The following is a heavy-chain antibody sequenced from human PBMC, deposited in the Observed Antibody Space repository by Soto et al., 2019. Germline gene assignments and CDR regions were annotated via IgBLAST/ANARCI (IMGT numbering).Heavy chain of an antibody. D-gene: IGHD2-15*01. CDR3: AKDKDCSGGSCYYDY. CDR2: ISGSGGST. J-gene: IGHJ4*02. V-gene: IGHV3-23*01. Sequence: EVQLLESGGGLVQPGGSLRLSCAASGFTFSRYAMSWVRQAPGKGLEWVSAISGSGGSTYYADSVKGRFTISRDNSKNTLYLQMNSLRVEDTAVYYCAKDKDCSGGSCYYDYWGQGTLVTVSS. CDR1: GFTFSRYA.